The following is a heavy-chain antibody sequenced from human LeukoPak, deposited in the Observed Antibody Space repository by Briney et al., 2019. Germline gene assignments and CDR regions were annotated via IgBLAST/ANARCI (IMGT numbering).Heavy chain of an antibody. D-gene: IGHD6-19*01. CDR2: ISSSGRTI. J-gene: IGHJ4*02. Sequence: GGSLRLSCAASGFTFSSYEMNWVRQAPGKGLEWVSYISSSGRTILYADSVKGRFTISRDNAKNSLFLQMNSLRAEDTAVYYCARDGWVDYWGQGTLVTVSS. V-gene: IGHV3-48*03. CDR1: GFTFSSYE. CDR3: ARDGWVDY.